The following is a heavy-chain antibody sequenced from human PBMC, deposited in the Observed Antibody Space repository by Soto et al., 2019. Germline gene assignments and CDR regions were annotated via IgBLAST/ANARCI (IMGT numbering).Heavy chain of an antibody. CDR1: GGSISSGGYY. J-gene: IGHJ5*02. Sequence: PSETLSLTCTVSGGSISSGGYYWSWIRQPPGKGLEWIGYIYYSGSTNYNPSLKSRVTISVDTSKNQFSLKLSSVTAADTAVYYCARDRAVGASDWFDPWGQGTLVTVSS. CDR2: IYYSGST. D-gene: IGHD1-26*01. CDR3: ARDRAVGASDWFDP. V-gene: IGHV4-61*08.